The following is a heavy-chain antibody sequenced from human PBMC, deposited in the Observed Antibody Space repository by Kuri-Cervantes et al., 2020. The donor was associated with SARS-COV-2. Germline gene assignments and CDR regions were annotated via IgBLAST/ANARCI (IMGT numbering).Heavy chain of an antibody. J-gene: IGHJ6*02. CDR2: IDPSDSYT. Sequence: KVSCKGSGYSFTSYWISWVRQMPGKGLEWMGRIDPSDSYTNYSPSFQGHVTISADKSISTAYLQWSSLKASDTAMYYCARLPCSSTSYYTRYDYYGMDVWGQGTTVTVSS. CDR1: GYSFTSYW. V-gene: IGHV5-10-1*01. CDR3: ARLPCSSTSYYTRYDYYGMDV. D-gene: IGHD2-2*02.